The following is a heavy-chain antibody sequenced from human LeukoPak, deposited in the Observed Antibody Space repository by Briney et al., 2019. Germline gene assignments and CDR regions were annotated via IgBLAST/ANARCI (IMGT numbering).Heavy chain of an antibody. V-gene: IGHV1-8*01. J-gene: IGHJ4*02. D-gene: IGHD2-8*02. CDR2: MNPNSGNT. CDR1: GYTFTSYD. CDR3: AINPPGGPDY. Sequence: ASVKVSCEASGYTFTSYDINWVRQATGQGLEWMGWMNPNSGNTGYAQKLQGRVTMTRNTSISTAYMELSSLRSEDTAVYYCAINPPGGPDYWGQGTLVTVSS.